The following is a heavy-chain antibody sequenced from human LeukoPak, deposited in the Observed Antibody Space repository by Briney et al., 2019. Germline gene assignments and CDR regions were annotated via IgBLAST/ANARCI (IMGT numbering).Heavy chain of an antibody. Sequence: PGGSLRLSCAASGFSFSNFWMSWVRQAPGKGLEWVANINEDASEKYYLDSVKGRFSISRDNADNSLYLQMNNLRVEDTAVYYCASVGHIDYCGQGTLVTVSS. CDR2: INEDASEK. D-gene: IGHD1-26*01. CDR1: GFSFSNFW. J-gene: IGHJ4*02. V-gene: IGHV3-7*01. CDR3: ASVGHIDY.